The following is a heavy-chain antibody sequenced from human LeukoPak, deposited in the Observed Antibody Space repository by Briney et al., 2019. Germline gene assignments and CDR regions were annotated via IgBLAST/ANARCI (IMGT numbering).Heavy chain of an antibody. CDR1: GFTFSSYS. CDR3: ARVGIQLCVDY. J-gene: IGHJ4*02. Sequence: PGGSLRLSCAASGFTFSSYSMNWARQAPGKGLEWVSYISSSSNTIYYADSVKGRFTISRDNAKNSLYLQMNSLRAEDTAVYYCARVGIQLCVDYWGQGTLVTVSS. V-gene: IGHV3-48*01. D-gene: IGHD5-18*01. CDR2: ISSSSNTI.